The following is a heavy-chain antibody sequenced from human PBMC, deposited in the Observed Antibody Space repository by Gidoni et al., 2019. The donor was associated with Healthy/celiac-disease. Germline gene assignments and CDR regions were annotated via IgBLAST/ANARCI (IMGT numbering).Heavy chain of an antibody. V-gene: IGHV4-39*01. CDR1: GGSISRRNYY. J-gene: IGHJ4*02. Sequence: QLQLQESGAGLVKPSETLSLTCTVSGGSISRRNYYRAWIRQPPGKGLEWIGSIYYRGGTYYNPSRKSRVTISVDTSKNQFSLKLSSVTAADTALYYCARLMDYDILTGYYLAMGYFDYWGQGTLVTVSS. D-gene: IGHD3-9*01. CDR2: IYYRGGT. CDR3: ARLMDYDILTGYYLAMGYFDY.